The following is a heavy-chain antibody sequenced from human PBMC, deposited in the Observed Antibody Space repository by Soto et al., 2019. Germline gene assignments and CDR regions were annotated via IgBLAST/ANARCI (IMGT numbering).Heavy chain of an antibody. CDR2: ISASGGST. Sequence: EVQLLESGGGLVQPGGSLRLSCAASAFTFSSYAMSWVRQAPGKGLEWVSAISASGGSTYYADSVKGRFTISRDSSENTLYLQKSSLRADDTAVYYCAKGSGNSVYNFDNWGQGTLVTASS. J-gene: IGHJ4*02. D-gene: IGHD1-26*01. CDR1: AFTFSSYA. V-gene: IGHV3-23*01. CDR3: AKGSGNSVYNFDN.